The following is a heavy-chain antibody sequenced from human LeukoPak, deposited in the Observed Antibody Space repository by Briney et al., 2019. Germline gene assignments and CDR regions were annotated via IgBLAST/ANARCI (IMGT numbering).Heavy chain of an antibody. V-gene: IGHV1-2*02. CDR1: GYTLTNSH. D-gene: IGHD1-26*01. Sequence: ASVKVSCKASGYTLTNSHLYWVRQAPGQGLEWMGWIDPNSGVTNFAQNFQGRLTMTTDTSINTAYMELSRLTSDDTTVYYCARELGINAFDVWGQGTLVTVSS. CDR2: IDPNSGVT. CDR3: ARELGINAFDV. J-gene: IGHJ3*01.